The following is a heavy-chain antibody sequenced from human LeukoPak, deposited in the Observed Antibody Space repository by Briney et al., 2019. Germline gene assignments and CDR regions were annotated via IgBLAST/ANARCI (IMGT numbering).Heavy chain of an antibody. V-gene: IGHV7-4-1*02. CDR2: ISTNTGNP. Sequence: GASVKVSCKTSGYSFTGYSINWMRQAPGQGLEWMGYISTNTGNPTYAQGFTGRFVFSLDTSVSTAYLQITSLQAEDTGVYFCARDRASGSYDYWGQGTLVTVPS. J-gene: IGHJ4*02. CDR1: GYSFTGYS. CDR3: ARDRASGSYDY. D-gene: IGHD1-26*01.